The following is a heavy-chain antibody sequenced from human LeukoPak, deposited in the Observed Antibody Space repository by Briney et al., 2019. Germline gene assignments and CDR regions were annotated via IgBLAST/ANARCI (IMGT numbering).Heavy chain of an antibody. J-gene: IGHJ4*02. D-gene: IGHD5-18*01. Sequence: PGRSLRLSCAASGFIFSTYGMHWVRQAPGKGLEWVAVISYDGSNKYYADSVKGRFTISRDNSKNTLYLQMNSLRAEDTAVYYCAKDPTPWLTYSYGPEGLAFDYWGQGTLVTVSS. CDR2: ISYDGSNK. V-gene: IGHV3-30*18. CDR3: AKDPTPWLTYSYGPEGLAFDY. CDR1: GFIFSTYG.